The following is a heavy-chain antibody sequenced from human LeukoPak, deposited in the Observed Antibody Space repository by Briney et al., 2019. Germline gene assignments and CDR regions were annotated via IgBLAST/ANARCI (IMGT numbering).Heavy chain of an antibody. V-gene: IGHV1-46*01. Sequence: ASVKVSCKASGYTFTSYYMHWVRQAPGQGLEWMGIINPSGGSTSHAQKFQGRVTMTRDTSTSTVYMELSSLRSEDTAVYYCARGSTVTRYSMQYDYWGQGTLVTVSP. CDR1: GYTFTSYY. CDR2: INPSGGST. CDR3: ARGSTVTRYSMQYDY. D-gene: IGHD4-17*01. J-gene: IGHJ4*02.